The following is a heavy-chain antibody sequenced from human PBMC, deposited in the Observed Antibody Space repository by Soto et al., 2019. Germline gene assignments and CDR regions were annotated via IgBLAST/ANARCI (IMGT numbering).Heavy chain of an antibody. CDR3: ARELNWKGVDY. CDR2: ISAYNGNT. Sequence: ASVKVSCKASGYTFSNYGFSWVRQAPGQRLEWMGWISAYNGNTNYAQKVQGRVTMTRNTSISTAYMELSSLRSEDTAVYYCARELNWKGVDYWGQGTLVTVSS. CDR1: GYTFSNYG. D-gene: IGHD1-20*01. V-gene: IGHV1-18*01. J-gene: IGHJ4*02.